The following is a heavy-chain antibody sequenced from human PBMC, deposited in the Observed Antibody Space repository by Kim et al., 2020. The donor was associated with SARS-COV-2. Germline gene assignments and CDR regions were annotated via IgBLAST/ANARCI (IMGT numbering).Heavy chain of an antibody. V-gene: IGHV3-48*03. Sequence: GGSLRLSCAASGFTFSSYEMNWVRQAPGKGLEWVSYIISSGTTIYYADSVKGRLTISRDNAKKSLYLQMNSLRAEDTAVYYCAREPPRPGSYYSLDYWGRGPLVTVSS. CDR3: AREPPRPGSYYSLDY. CDR1: GFTFSSYE. D-gene: IGHD3-10*01. CDR2: IISSGTTI. J-gene: IGHJ4*02.